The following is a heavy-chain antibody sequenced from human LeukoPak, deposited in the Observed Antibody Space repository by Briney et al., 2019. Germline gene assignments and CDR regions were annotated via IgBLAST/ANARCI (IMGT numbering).Heavy chain of an antibody. CDR2: ISSSDGYI. Sequence: GGSLRLSCVASGFTFSSYSMNWVRQAPGKGLEWVSSISSSDGYIYYADSVKGRFTISRDNSKNTLYLQMNSLRAEDTAVYYCARSQPYYYYGMDVWGQGTTVTVSS. D-gene: IGHD1-14*01. CDR3: ARSQPYYYYGMDV. J-gene: IGHJ6*02. V-gene: IGHV3-21*01. CDR1: GFTFSSYS.